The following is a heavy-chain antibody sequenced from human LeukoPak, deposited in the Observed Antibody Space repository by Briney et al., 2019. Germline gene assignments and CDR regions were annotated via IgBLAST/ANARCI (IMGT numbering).Heavy chain of an antibody. CDR3: ARDAYCSGGSCFDY. D-gene: IGHD2-15*01. Sequence: PSETLSLTCTVSGGSISSSSYYWGWIRQPPGKGLEWIGSIYYSGSTYYNPSLKSRVTISVDTSKNQFSLKLSSVTAADTAVYYCARDAYCSGGSCFDYWGQGTLVTVSS. V-gene: IGHV4-39*07. CDR2: IYYSGST. J-gene: IGHJ4*02. CDR1: GGSISSSSYY.